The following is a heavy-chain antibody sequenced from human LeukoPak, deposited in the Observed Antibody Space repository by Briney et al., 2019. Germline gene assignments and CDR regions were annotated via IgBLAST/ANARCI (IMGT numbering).Heavy chain of an antibody. D-gene: IGHD6-13*01. CDR2: INPNSGGT. CDR3: ARDKAPRSSSWYSEWLVQKGFDY. CDR1: GYTFTGYY. V-gene: IGHV1-2*02. Sequence: ASVKVSCKASGYTFTGYYMHWVRQAPGQGLEWMGWINPNSGGTNYAQKFQGRVTMTRDTSISTAYMELSRLRSDDTAVYYCARDKAPRSSSWYSEWLVQKGFDYWGQGTLVTVSS. J-gene: IGHJ4*02.